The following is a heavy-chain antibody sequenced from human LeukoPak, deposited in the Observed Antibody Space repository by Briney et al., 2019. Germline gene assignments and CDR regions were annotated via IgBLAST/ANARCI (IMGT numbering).Heavy chain of an antibody. J-gene: IGHJ4*02. Sequence: GESLKISCKGSGYSFTSYWIGWVRQMPGKGLEWVGIINPGDSDIRYSPSFQGQVTISADKSNSTAYLQWSSLKASDTAMYYCARHLSGILAVGTDYWGQGTLVTVSS. D-gene: IGHD6-13*01. CDR3: ARHLSGILAVGTDY. CDR1: GYSFTSYW. CDR2: INPGDSDI. V-gene: IGHV5-51*01.